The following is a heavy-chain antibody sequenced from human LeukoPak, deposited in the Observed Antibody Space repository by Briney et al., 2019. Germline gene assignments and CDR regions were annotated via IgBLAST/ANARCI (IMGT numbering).Heavy chain of an antibody. CDR1: GYTFTGYY. CDR2: INPNSGGT. CDR3: ARDPWHDSSGYSFAYYYYMDV. J-gene: IGHJ6*03. V-gene: IGHV1-2*02. Sequence: ASVKVSCKASGYTFTGYYMHWVRQAPGQGLEWMGWINPNSGGTNYAQKFQGRVTMTRDTSISTAYMELSRLRSDDTAVYYCARDPWHDSSGYSFAYYYYMDVWGKGTTVTVSS. D-gene: IGHD3-22*01.